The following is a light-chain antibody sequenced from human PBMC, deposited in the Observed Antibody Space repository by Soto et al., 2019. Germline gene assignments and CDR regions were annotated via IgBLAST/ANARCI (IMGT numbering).Light chain of an antibody. J-gene: IGKJ4*01. CDR1: QGVSTY. CDR3: QQRSSWPLT. V-gene: IGKV3-11*01. CDR2: DVS. Sequence: EIVLTQSPATLSLSPGEGATLSCRASQGVSTYLAWYQQKPGQPPRLLIYDVSHRATGIPARFSGGGSGTDFTLNISSLEPEDSEVYYCQQRSSWPLTFGGGTKVDIK.